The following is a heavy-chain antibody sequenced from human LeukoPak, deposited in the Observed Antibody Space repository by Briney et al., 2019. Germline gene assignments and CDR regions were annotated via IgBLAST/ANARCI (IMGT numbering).Heavy chain of an antibody. V-gene: IGHV3-33*01. J-gene: IGHJ3*02. Sequence: PGRSLRLSCAASGFAFSSYGMHWIRQAPGKGLEWVAVIWYDGSNKYYADSVKGRFTISRDNSKNTLYLQMNSLRAEDTAVYYCAREIQDIVVVVAATGAFDIWGQGTMVTVSS. CDR3: AREIQDIVVVVAATGAFDI. CDR1: GFAFSSYG. CDR2: IWYDGSNK. D-gene: IGHD2-15*01.